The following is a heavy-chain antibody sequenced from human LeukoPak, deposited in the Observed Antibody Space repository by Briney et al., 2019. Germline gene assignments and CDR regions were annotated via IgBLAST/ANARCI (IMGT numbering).Heavy chain of an antibody. D-gene: IGHD6-6*01. J-gene: IGHJ4*02. V-gene: IGHV1-69*05. CDR3: WQQLVGVGFDY. CDR1: GGTFSSYA. Sequence: SVKLSRKASGGTFSSYAISWVRQAPGQGLEWMGGIIPIFGTANYAQKFQGRVTITTDESTSTAYMELSSLRSADTAVYYCWQQLVGVGFDYWGQGTLVTVSS. CDR2: IIPIFGTA.